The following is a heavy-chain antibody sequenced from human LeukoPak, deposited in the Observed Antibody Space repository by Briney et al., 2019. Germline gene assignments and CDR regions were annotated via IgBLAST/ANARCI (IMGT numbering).Heavy chain of an antibody. D-gene: IGHD6-19*01. J-gene: IGHJ2*01. CDR2: IKIDGSDK. CDR1: GFTFSNYW. V-gene: IGHV3-7*01. CDR3: ARPLAVGGYWYFDH. Sequence: GGSLRLSCAASGFTFSNYWMTWIRQAPGRGPEWVANIKIDGSDKYYLESVKGRFTISRDNAKNALYLQMISLRAEDTALYYCARPLAVGGYWYFDHWGRGTLVTVSS.